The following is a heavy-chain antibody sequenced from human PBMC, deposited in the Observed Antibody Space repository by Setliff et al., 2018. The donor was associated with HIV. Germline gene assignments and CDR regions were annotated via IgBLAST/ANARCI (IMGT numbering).Heavy chain of an antibody. CDR3: ARDKTGDLWYFDT. CDR1: GGTFSTYS. D-gene: IGHD7-27*01. J-gene: IGHJ4*02. Sequence: SVKVSCKASGGTFSTYSMNWVRQAPGQGLEWMGGIIPFFRTTNYAQKFQGRVTVTADISTSTAYMELRSLRSDDTAVYYCARDKTGDLWYFDTWGQGTLVTVSS. V-gene: IGHV1-69*06. CDR2: IIPFFRTT.